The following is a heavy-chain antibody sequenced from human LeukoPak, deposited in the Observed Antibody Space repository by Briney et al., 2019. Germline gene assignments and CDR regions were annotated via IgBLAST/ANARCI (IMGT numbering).Heavy chain of an antibody. J-gene: IGHJ4*02. Sequence: GGSLRLSCAASGFSFSRHAMNWVRQAPGKGLEWVSRINDGGDSTQYADSVKGRFTISRDNSKSTLYLQLNSLSADDTAVYYCAKSDRGTIGCRRTDYWGQGTLVTVSS. CDR1: GFSFSRHA. D-gene: IGHD2-8*01. CDR2: INDGGDST. CDR3: AKSDRGTIGCRRTDY. V-gene: IGHV3-23*01.